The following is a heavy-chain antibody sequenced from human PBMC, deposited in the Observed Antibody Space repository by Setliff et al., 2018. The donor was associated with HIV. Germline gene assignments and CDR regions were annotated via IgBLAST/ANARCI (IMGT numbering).Heavy chain of an antibody. CDR2: INGDGDST. Sequence: PGGSLRLSCAASGFTFSFHAMTWVRQAPGKGLEWVSGINGDGDSTYYADSVKGRFTVSRDNSKDTLTLQMNDLRAEDTALYYCGKDYTRTFWEYNWYDLWGQGTQVTVSS. CDR1: GFTFSFHA. D-gene: IGHD3-3*01. CDR3: GKDYTRTFWEYNWYDL. V-gene: IGHV3-23*01. J-gene: IGHJ5*02.